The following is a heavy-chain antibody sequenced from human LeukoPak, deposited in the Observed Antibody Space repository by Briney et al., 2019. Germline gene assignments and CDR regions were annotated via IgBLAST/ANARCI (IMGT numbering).Heavy chain of an antibody. D-gene: IGHD3-22*01. Sequence: PGGSLRLSCAASGFTFSSYEMNWVRQAPGKGLEWVSYISSSGSTIYYADSVKGRFTISRDNAKNSLYLQMNSLRAEDTAVYYCARDYYYDSSGYYYYCYGMDVWGQGTTVTVSS. J-gene: IGHJ6*02. CDR2: ISSSGSTI. CDR1: GFTFSSYE. CDR3: ARDYYYDSSGYYYYCYGMDV. V-gene: IGHV3-48*03.